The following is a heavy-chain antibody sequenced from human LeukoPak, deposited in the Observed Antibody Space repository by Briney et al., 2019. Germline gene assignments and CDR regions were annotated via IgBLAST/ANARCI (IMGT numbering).Heavy chain of an antibody. CDR2: IDGGGGGT. Sequence: GGSLRLSCAASGFTFGNDVMSWVRQAPGKGPEWVSSIDGGGGGTDYADSVRGRFTISRDNFKNTSYLQMNSLRADDTAVYYCARRIGGTKDYWGQGAQVTVSS. CDR3: ARRIGGTKDY. J-gene: IGHJ4*02. V-gene: IGHV3-23*01. D-gene: IGHD3-3*01. CDR1: GFTFGNDV.